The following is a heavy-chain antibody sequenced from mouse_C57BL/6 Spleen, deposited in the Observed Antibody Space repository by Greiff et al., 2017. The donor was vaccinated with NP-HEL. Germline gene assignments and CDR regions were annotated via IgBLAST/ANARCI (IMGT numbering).Heavy chain of an antibody. CDR1: GYAFSSYW. V-gene: IGHV1-80*01. D-gene: IGHD4-1*01. J-gene: IGHJ4*01. CDR3: ARSFNWEVAMDD. CDR2: IYPGDGDT. Sequence: VQLQESGAELVKPGASVKISCKASGYAFSSYWMNWVKQRPGKGLEWIGQIYPGDGDTNYNGKFKGKATLTADKSSSTAYMQLSSLTSEDSAVYFCARSFNWEVAMDDWGQGTSVTAAS.